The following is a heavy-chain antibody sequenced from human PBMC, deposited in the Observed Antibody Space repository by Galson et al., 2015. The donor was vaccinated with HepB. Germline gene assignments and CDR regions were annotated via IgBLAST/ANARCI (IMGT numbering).Heavy chain of an antibody. V-gene: IGHV3-33*01. D-gene: IGHD3-22*01. Sequence: SLRLSLAASGFTFRTYGLLLGRPAPGKGLGGGANLWVGGSNEEYGGSLKGRFTISKDNAQNTLYLEINSVRAEDTAVYYCARRGTSSGYYYADYWGQGTLVTVSS. CDR1: GFTFRTYG. J-gene: IGHJ4*02. CDR3: ARRGTSSGYYYADY. CDR2: LWVGGSNE.